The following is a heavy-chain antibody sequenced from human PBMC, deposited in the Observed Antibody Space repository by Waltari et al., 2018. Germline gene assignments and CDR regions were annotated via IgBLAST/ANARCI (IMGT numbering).Heavy chain of an antibody. CDR2: INPNSGGT. Sequence: QVQLVQSGAEVKKPGASVKVSCKASGYTFTGYYMHWVRQAPGQGLEWMGRINPNSGGTNYAQKFQGRVTMTRDTSKNQFSLKLSSVTAADTAVYYCARGSNGDPFDYWGQGTLVTVSS. D-gene: IGHD4-17*01. CDR3: ARGSNGDPFDY. V-gene: IGHV1-2*06. CDR1: GYTFTGYY. J-gene: IGHJ4*02.